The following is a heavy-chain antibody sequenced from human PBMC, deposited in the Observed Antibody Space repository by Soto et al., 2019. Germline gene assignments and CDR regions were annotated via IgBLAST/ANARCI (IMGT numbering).Heavy chain of an antibody. D-gene: IGHD2-15*01. CDR3: ARGYCSGGSCGYHDY. CDR1: GYTFTSYG. V-gene: IGHV1-3*01. J-gene: IGHJ4*02. Sequence: GASVKVSCKASGYTFTSYGISWVRQAPGQGLEWMGWINAGNGNTKYSQKFQGRVTITRDTSASTAYMELSSLRSEDTAVYYCARGYCSGGSCGYHDYWGQGTLVTVSS. CDR2: INAGNGNT.